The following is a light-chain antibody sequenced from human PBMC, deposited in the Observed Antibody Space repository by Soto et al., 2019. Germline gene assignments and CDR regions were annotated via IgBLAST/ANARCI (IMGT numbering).Light chain of an antibody. CDR1: SSNIGAGYD. V-gene: IGLV1-40*01. Sequence: QSVLTQPPSVSGAPGQRVTISCTGSSSNIGAGYDVHWYQQLPGTAPKLLIYGNSNRPSGVPDRFSGSKSGTSASQAITGLQAEDEADSYCQSYDSSLSAHVVFGGGTKVTVL. CDR2: GNS. J-gene: IGLJ2*01. CDR3: QSYDSSLSAHVV.